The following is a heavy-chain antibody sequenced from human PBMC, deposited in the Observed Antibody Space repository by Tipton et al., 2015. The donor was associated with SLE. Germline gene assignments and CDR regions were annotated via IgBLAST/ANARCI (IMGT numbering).Heavy chain of an antibody. J-gene: IGHJ4*02. CDR1: GFTFSNYG. D-gene: IGHD3-10*01. CDR2: IWYDGVNK. V-gene: IGHV3-33*08. CDR3: ASSLLAGIDY. Sequence: SLRLSCEASGFTFSNYGMSWVRQVPGKGLECMAVIWYDGVNKFYADSVKGRFTISRDNSKNTLYLQMNSLRGEDTAVHYCASSLLAGIDYWGQGTLVTVSS.